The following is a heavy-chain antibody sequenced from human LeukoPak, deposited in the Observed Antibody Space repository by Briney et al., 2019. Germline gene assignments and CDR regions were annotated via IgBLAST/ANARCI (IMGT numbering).Heavy chain of an antibody. CDR3: ARDPPTITLAGNGNDY. D-gene: IGHD6-19*01. CDR2: ISSSSSYI. Sequence: GGSLRLSCAASGFTFSSYSMNWVRQAPGKGLEWVSYISSSSSYIYYADSVKGRFTISRDNAKKSLYLQMNSLRAEDTAVYYCARDPPTITLAGNGNDYWGQGTLVTVSS. J-gene: IGHJ4*02. V-gene: IGHV3-21*01. CDR1: GFTFSSYS.